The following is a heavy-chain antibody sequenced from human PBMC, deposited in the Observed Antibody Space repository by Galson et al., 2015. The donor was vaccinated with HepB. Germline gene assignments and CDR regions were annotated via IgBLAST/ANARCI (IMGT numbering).Heavy chain of an antibody. D-gene: IGHD2-8*01. CDR3: ARGRYCTSGACPYYFDN. Sequence: QSGSEVKKPGESLKISCKASGYTFTNSDINWVRQATGQGLEWMGWMNPDSGNTGYAQKFQGRVTMTRNTSISTAYMELSSLRSEDTAVYYCARGRYCTSGACPYYFDNWGQGTLVTVSS. J-gene: IGHJ4*02. CDR1: GYTFTNSD. V-gene: IGHV1-8*01. CDR2: MNPDSGNT.